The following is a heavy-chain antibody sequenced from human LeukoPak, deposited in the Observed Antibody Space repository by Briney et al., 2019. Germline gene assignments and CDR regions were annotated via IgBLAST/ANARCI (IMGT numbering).Heavy chain of an antibody. CDR1: GFTFSSYA. Sequence: GGSLRLSCAASGFTFSSYAMSWVRQAPEKGLEWVSTISGSDGSTYYADSLKGRFTISRDNSKNTLYLQMNSLRAEDTAVYYCAPLGYCSDTSCSDTDYWGQGTLVTVSS. D-gene: IGHD2-2*01. CDR3: APLGYCSDTSCSDTDY. V-gene: IGHV3-23*01. CDR2: ISGSDGST. J-gene: IGHJ4*02.